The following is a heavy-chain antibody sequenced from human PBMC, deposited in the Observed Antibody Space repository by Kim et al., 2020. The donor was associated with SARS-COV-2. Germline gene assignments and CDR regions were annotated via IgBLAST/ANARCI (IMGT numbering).Heavy chain of an antibody. CDR3: AKDSRGVDIVAEYYYYYGMDV. D-gene: IGHD5-12*01. J-gene: IGHJ6*02. CDR1: GFTFSSYA. Sequence: GGSLRLSCAASGFTFSSYAMSCVRQAPGKGLEWVSAISGSGGSTYYADSVKGRFTISRDNSKNTLYLQMNSLRAEDTDVYYCAKDSRGVDIVAEYYYYYGMDVWGQGTTVTVSS. CDR2: ISGSGGST. V-gene: IGHV3-23*01.